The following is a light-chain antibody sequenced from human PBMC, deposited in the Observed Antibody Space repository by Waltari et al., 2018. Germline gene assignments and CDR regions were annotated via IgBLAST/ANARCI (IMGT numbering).Light chain of an antibody. V-gene: IGLV2-14*01. CDR2: DVS. CDR1: RSDVGGYNY. CDR3: SSYTSSSSVV. J-gene: IGLJ2*01. Sequence: QSALTQPAPVSGSPGQSITISCTGTRSDVGGYNYVSWYQPHPGKAPKLMIYDVSKRPSGVSNRCSCSKSGNTASLTISGLQAEDEADYYCSSYTSSSSVVFGGGTKLTVL.